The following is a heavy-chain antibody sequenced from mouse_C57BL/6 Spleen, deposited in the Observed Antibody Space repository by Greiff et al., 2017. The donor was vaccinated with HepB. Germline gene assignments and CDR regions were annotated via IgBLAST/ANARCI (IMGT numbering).Heavy chain of an antibody. CDR2: IDPETGGT. V-gene: IGHV1-15*01. CDR3: TRWDFDRDY. CDR1: GYTFTDYE. J-gene: IGHJ2*01. Sequence: QVQLQQSGAELVRPGASVTLSCKASGYTFTDYEMHWVKQTPVHGLEWIGAIDPETGGTAYNQKFKGKAILTADKSSSTAYVELRSLTSEDSAVYYCTRWDFDRDYWGQGTTLTVSS. D-gene: IGHD4-1*01.